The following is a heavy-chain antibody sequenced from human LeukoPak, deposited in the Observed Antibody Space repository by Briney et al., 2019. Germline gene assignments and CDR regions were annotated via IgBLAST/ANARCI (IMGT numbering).Heavy chain of an antibody. CDR3: PREALVAGINWFDP. CDR1: GFTFSSYW. J-gene: IGHJ5*02. V-gene: IGHV3-7*01. D-gene: IGHD6-19*01. CDR2: IKQDGSEE. Sequence: GGALRLSCAASGFTFSSYWMSWVRQAPGKGLEWVANIKQDGSEEYYVDSVKGRFTISRANTKHSLYLKMNSLRAADTDVYYCPREALVAGINWFDPWGQGTLVTVSS.